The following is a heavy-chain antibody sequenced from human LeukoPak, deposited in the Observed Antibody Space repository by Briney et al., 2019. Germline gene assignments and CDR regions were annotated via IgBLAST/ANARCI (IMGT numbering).Heavy chain of an antibody. CDR2: IRSKTYGGTT. CDR3: TRVDYGGAPRRNY. V-gene: IGHV3-49*03. CDR1: GFTFGDYA. D-gene: IGHD4-23*01. Sequence: GGSLRLSCTASGFTFGDYALSWFRQAPGKGLEWVSFIRSKTYGGTTQYAASVKGRFNISRDDSKSIAYLQMNGLKIEDTAVYYCTRVDYGGAPRRNYWGQGTLVTVSS. J-gene: IGHJ4*02.